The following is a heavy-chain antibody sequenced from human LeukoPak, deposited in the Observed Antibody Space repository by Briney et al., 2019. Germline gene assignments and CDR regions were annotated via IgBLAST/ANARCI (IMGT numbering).Heavy chain of an antibody. V-gene: IGHV1-46*01. D-gene: IGHD4-17*01. CDR1: GYTFTSYY. Sequence: ASVKVSCKASGYTFTSYYMHWVRQAPGQGLEWMGIINPSGGSTSYAQKFQGRVTMTRDMSTSTVYMELSSVTAADTAVYYCARVGTTLGDYGDYPHGGRYYFDYWGQGTLVTVSS. CDR3: ARVGTTLGDYGDYPHGGRYYFDY. J-gene: IGHJ4*02. CDR2: INPSGGST.